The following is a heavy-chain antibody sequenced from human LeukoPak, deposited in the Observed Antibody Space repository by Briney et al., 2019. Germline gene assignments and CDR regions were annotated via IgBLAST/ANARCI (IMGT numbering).Heavy chain of an antibody. CDR1: GFTVSHNY. CDR2: MYSRGDT. D-gene: IGHD6-13*01. V-gene: IGHV3-53*01. J-gene: IGHJ5*02. CDR3: ARDAPQVPAAGVLAS. Sequence: GGSLRLSCAASGFTVSHNYMSWVRQAPGKGLEWVSVMYSRGDTYYANSVKGRFTFPRDISKNTLYLQMNGLRTEDTAVYYCARDAPQVPAAGVLASWGQGTLVTVSS.